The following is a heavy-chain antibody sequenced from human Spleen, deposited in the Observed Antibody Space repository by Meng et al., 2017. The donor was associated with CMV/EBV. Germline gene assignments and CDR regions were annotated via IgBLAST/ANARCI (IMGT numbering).Heavy chain of an antibody. CDR2: IWYDGSNK. D-gene: IGHD5-18*01. J-gene: IGHJ4*02. Sequence: CAASGVTFRSYGMHWVRQAPGKGLEWVAVIWYDGSNKYYGDSVKGRFTISRDNSKNTLYLQMNSLRAEDTAVYYCATQISGYTYGYGYWGQGTLVTVSS. CDR3: ATQISGYTYGYGY. V-gene: IGHV3-33*01. CDR1: GVTFRSYG.